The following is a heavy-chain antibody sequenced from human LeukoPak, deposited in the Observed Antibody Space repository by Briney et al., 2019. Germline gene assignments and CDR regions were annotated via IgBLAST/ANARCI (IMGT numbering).Heavy chain of an antibody. J-gene: IGHJ4*02. CDR1: GFTFINYA. V-gene: IGHV3-23*01. CDR2: ISGSGGST. Sequence: GGSLRLSCAASGFTFINYAMSWARQAPGKGLEWVSAISGSGGSTYYADSVKGRFTISRDTSKNTLYLQMNSQSAEDAAVYYCASGGYSYVYSSHYFDYWGQGTVVTVSS. D-gene: IGHD5-18*01. CDR3: ASGGYSYVYSSHYFDY.